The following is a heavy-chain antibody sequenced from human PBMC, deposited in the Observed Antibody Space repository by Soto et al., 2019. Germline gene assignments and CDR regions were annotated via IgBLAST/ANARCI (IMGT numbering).Heavy chain of an antibody. J-gene: IGHJ4*02. D-gene: IGHD4-17*01. CDR2: IYYSGST. V-gene: IGHV4-59*01. CDR3: VRVGGYYGDYPNFDY. CDR1: GSSISPYY. Sequence: SETLSLTCAVSGSSISPYYWSWIRQPPGKGLEWIAYIYYSGSTNYNPSLRGRVTISVDTAKNQFSLRLSSVTAADTAVYFCVRVGGYYGDYPNFDYWGQGTLVTAPQ.